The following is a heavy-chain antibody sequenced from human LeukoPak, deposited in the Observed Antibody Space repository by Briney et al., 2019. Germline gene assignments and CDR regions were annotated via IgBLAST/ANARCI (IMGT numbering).Heavy chain of an antibody. D-gene: IGHD6-19*01. CDR3: ARHFGSGLDY. J-gene: IGHJ4*02. CDR1: GGSISSYY. Sequence: SETLCLTCTVSGGSISSYYWSWIRQPPGKGLEWIGYIYYSGSTNYNPSLKSRVTISVDTSKNQFSLKLSSVTAADTAVYYCARHFGSGLDYWGQGTLVTVSS. CDR2: IYYSGST. V-gene: IGHV4-59*08.